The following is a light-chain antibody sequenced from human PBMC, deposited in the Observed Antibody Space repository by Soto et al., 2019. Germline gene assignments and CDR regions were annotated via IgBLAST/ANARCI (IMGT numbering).Light chain of an antibody. J-gene: IGLJ2*01. CDR3: ATWDDSLNGVA. V-gene: IGLV1-44*01. CDR1: YSNIGINT. Sequence: QSVLTQPPSASGTPGQGVTITCSGDYSNIGINTVNSYHQFPGTAPQLLIFNNNPRPSGVPARLSGSTSGTSASLAISGLQSEDEDDYYCATWDDSLNGVAFGGGTKLTV. CDR2: NNN.